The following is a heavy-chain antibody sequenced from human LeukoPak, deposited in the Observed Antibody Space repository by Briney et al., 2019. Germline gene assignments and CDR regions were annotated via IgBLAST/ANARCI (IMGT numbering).Heavy chain of an antibody. CDR2: IYYSGST. Sequence: PSETLSLTCTVSGGSISSSSYYWGWIRQPPGKGLEWIGSIYYSGSTNYNPSLKSRVTISVDTSKNQFSLKLSSVTAADTAVYYCARGAPHITMVRGVLDYWGQGTLVTVSS. V-gene: IGHV4-39*07. CDR1: GGSISSSSYY. D-gene: IGHD3-10*01. CDR3: ARGAPHITMVRGVLDY. J-gene: IGHJ4*02.